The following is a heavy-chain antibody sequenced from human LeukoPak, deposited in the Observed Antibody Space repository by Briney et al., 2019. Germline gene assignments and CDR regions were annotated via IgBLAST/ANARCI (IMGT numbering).Heavy chain of an antibody. CDR2: IYYSGST. Sequence: SETLSLTCTVSGGSISSYYWSWIRQPPGKGLEWIGYIYYSGSTNYNPSLKSRVTISVDKSKNQFSLKLSSVTAADTAVYYCARRGPTYYYDSSGYPGRYYFDYWGQGTLVTVSS. CDR1: GGSISSYY. D-gene: IGHD3-22*01. J-gene: IGHJ4*02. CDR3: ARRGPTYYYDSSGYPGRYYFDY. V-gene: IGHV4-59*12.